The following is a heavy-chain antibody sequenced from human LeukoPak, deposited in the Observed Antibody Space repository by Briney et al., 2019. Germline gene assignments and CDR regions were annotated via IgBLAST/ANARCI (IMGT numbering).Heavy chain of an antibody. J-gene: IGHJ6*03. D-gene: IGHD1-26*01. V-gene: IGHV4-59*01. CDR1: GGSISSYY. CDR2: IYYSGST. CDR3: ARGSGSYHIPGYYYMDV. Sequence: SETLSLTCTVSGGSISSYYWSWIRQPPGKGLEWIGYIYYSGSTNYNPSLKSRVTISVDTSKNQFSLKLSSVTAADTAVYYCARGSGSYHIPGYYYMDVWGKGTTVTISS.